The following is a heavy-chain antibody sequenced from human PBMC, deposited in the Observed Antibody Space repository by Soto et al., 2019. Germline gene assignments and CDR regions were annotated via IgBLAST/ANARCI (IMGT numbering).Heavy chain of an antibody. CDR3: ARDQGYVVY. V-gene: IGHV1-3*04. J-gene: IGHJ4*02. CDR1: GYTFTSYS. Sequence: ASVVSCTASGYTFTSYSTHWVRQAPGQGLEWIGWINTDNGDAKYSQKFQGRVTVTRDTSATTAYMEVSSLRSEDTAVYYCARDQGYVVYWGLGNLVTGTS. D-gene: IGHD5-12*01. CDR2: INTDNGDA.